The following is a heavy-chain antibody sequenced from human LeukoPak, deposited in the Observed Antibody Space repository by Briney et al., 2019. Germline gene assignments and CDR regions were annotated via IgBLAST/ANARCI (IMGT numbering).Heavy chain of an antibody. J-gene: IGHJ6*02. V-gene: IGHV3-30*18. CDR1: GFTFSSYG. CDR3: AKVSDYYYYYGMDV. Sequence: GGSLRLSCAASGFTFSSYGMHWVRQAPGKGLEWVAVISYDGSNKYYADSVKGRYTISRDNSENTLYLQMNSLRAEDTAVYYCAKVSDYYYYYGMDVWGQGTTVTVSS. CDR2: ISYDGSNK.